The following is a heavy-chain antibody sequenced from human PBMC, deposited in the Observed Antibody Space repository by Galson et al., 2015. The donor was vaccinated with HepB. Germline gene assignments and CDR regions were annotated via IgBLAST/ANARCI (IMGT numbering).Heavy chain of an antibody. CDR1: GGSTSSYY. CDR3: ARPPDY. J-gene: IGHJ4*02. V-gene: IGHV4-59*01. CDR2: IYYSGST. Sequence: ETLSLTCTVSGGSTSSYYWSWIRQPPGKGLEWIGYIYYSGSTNYNPSLKSRVTISVDTSKNQFSLKLSSVTAADTAVYYCARPPDYWGQGTLVTVSS.